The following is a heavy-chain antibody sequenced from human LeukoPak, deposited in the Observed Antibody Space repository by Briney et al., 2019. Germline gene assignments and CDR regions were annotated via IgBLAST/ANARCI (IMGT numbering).Heavy chain of an antibody. D-gene: IGHD6-19*01. CDR1: GFTFSDYY. V-gene: IGHV3-11*01. Sequence: PGGSLRLSCAASGFTFSDYYMSWIGQAPGKGLEWVSYISSSGSTIYYADSVKGRFTISRDNAKNSLYLQLTSLRAEGTAVYYCAKRGPAVAGFYYFDYWGQGSLVTVSS. J-gene: IGHJ4*02. CDR3: AKRGPAVAGFYYFDY. CDR2: ISSSGSTI.